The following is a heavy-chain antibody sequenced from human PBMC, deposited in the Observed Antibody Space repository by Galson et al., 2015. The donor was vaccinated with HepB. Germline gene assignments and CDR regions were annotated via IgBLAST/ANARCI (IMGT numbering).Heavy chain of an antibody. J-gene: IGHJ4*02. D-gene: IGHD3-22*01. CDR3: ARDLYSSGWPTLY. CDR1: EFSLSYYW. Sequence: SLRLSCAASEFSLSYYWMIWVRQAPGKGLEWVANIKQDGVEKYYVDSVKGRFTISRDNAKNSLYLQMNSLRAEDTAMYYYARDLYSSGWPTLYWGQGTLVTVSS. CDR2: IKQDGVEK. V-gene: IGHV3-7*03.